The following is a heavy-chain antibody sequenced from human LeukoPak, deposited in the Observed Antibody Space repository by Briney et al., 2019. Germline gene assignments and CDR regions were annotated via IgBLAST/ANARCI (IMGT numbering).Heavy chain of an antibody. CDR2: IKGDESAR. V-gene: IGHV3-7*01. CDR3: ARDVVGSLDY. CDR1: GFTFSSYW. J-gene: IGHJ4*02. D-gene: IGHD1-26*01. Sequence: GGSLRLSCAASGFTFSSYWMAWVRQAPGKGLEWVANIKGDESARHQADSVKGRITISRDNTRNSLYLQMTNLRGDDTAVYYCARDVVGSLDYWGQGTLVTVSS.